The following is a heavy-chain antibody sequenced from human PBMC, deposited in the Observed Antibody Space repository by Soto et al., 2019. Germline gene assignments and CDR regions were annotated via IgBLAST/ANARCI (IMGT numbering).Heavy chain of an antibody. V-gene: IGHV1-69*12. J-gene: IGHJ4*02. CDR2: IIPIFGTA. Sequence: QVQLVQSGAEVKKPGSSVKVSCKASGGTFSNYAISWVRQAPGQGLEWMGGIIPIFGTANYAQKFQGRVTITADESTSTADIELSSLRSEDTAVYYCARAGANCGGDCSFDYWGQGTVVTVSS. CDR1: GGTFSNYA. CDR3: ARAGANCGGDCSFDY. D-gene: IGHD2-21*02.